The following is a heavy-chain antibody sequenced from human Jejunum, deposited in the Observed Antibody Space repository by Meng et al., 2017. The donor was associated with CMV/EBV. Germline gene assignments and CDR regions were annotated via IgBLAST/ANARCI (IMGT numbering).Heavy chain of an antibody. D-gene: IGHD2/OR15-2a*01. CDR2: IHYALDSQ. CDR3: AKNRDGIDS. Sequence: VESGVGVVLPGGALALSLLRSGFIFSSSGMHWVRQAPGKPLEWVSFIHYALDSQYYADSVKGRFTISRDDSRNTVYLQMNSLTTEDTAVYYCAKNRDGIDSWGQGTLVTVSS. J-gene: IGHJ4*02. V-gene: IGHV3-30*02. CDR1: GFIFSSSG.